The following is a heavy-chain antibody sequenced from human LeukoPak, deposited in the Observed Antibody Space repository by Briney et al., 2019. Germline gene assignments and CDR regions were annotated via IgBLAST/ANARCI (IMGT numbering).Heavy chain of an antibody. CDR1: DDSITIYY. CDR2: IDHTGTT. Sequence: PSETLSLTCSVSDDSITIYYWTWIRQPPGKGLEWIGYIDHTGTTNYNPSLNSRVTISRDTSKNHFSLQLGSVTAADTAVYYCAREGSAFDIWGQGTMVTVSS. V-gene: IGHV4-59*01. J-gene: IGHJ3*02. CDR3: AREGSAFDI.